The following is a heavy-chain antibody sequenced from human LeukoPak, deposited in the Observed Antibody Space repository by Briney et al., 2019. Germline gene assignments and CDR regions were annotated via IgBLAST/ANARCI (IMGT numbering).Heavy chain of an antibody. D-gene: IGHD1-26*01. CDR2: INSGGSVT. CDR3: AKDGTWGFGSYAYYFDY. Sequence: GGSLRLSCAASGFTFSDFWMHWVRQAPGQGLVWVSRINSGGSVTDYADSVKGRFTISRDNSKNTLYLQMNSLRAEDTAVYYCAKDGTWGFGSYAYYFDYWGQGTLVTVSS. V-gene: IGHV3-74*01. CDR1: GFTFSDFW. J-gene: IGHJ4*02.